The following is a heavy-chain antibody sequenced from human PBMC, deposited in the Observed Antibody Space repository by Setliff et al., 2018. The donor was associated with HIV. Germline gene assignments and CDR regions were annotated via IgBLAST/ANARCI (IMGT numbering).Heavy chain of an antibody. CDR2: ISYSGST. CDR3: ARDSNAPDFQH. J-gene: IGHJ1*01. Sequence: SETLSLTCTVSGGSISTYYWSWIRQPPGKGLEWIGYISYSGSTSYNPSLKSRVTLSVKTSKNQFSLKLNSVTAADTAVSYCARDSNAPDFQHWGQGTLVTVSS. V-gene: IGHV4-59*01. D-gene: IGHD1-1*01. CDR1: GGSISTYY.